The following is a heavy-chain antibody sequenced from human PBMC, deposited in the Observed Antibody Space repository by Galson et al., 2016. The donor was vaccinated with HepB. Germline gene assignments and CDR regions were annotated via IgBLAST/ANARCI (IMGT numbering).Heavy chain of an antibody. Sequence: QSGAEVKKPGESLRISCKGSGYSFTSYWISWVRQMPGKGLEWMGIIYSGDSDTRYSPSFQGQVTISADKSIRTSYLQWTRLKASDTAMYYCARKGNFDTLYYGLDVWGQGTTVTVSS. CDR1: GYSFTSYW. J-gene: IGHJ6*02. D-gene: IGHD3-22*01. V-gene: IGHV5-51*01. CDR3: ARKGNFDTLYYGLDV. CDR2: IYSGDSDT.